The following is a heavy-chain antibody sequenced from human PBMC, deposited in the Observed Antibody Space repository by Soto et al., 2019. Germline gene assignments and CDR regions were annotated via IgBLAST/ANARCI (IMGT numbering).Heavy chain of an antibody. V-gene: IGHV4-31*03. CDR3: ARSATYYDCWRGYFGFDP. J-gene: IGHJ5*02. D-gene: IGHD3-3*01. Sequence: TLSLTCTVSGGSISSGGYYWSWIRQHPGKGLEWIGYIYYSGSTYYNPSLKSRVTISVDTSKNQFSLKLSSVTAADTAVYYCARSATYYDCWRGYFGFDPWGQGTLVTVSS. CDR2: IYYSGST. CDR1: GGSISSGGYY.